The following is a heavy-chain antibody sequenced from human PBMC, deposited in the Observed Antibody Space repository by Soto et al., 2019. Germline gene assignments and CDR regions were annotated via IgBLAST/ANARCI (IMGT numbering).Heavy chain of an antibody. V-gene: IGHV2-5*01. CDR1: GFSFGVSGVG. Sequence: QITLKESGPTLVNPTQTLTLTCTFSGFSFGVSGVGVGWIRQPPGRALEWLGLVFWNDDKRYSPSLESRLTLTKDTSNNQVVLTVANLDPGDTGTYYCARAYTDDFDHWGQGTLVTVSS. CDR3: ARAYTDDFDH. D-gene: IGHD2-21*01. J-gene: IGHJ4*02. CDR2: VFWNDDK.